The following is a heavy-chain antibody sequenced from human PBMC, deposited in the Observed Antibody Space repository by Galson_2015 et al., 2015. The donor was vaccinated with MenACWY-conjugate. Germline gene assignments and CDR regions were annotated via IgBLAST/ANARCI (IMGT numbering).Heavy chain of an antibody. D-gene: IGHD3-10*01. J-gene: IGHJ5*02. CDR2: IGHYNGNT. V-gene: IGHV1-18*04. CDR1: GYTFTNYD. Sequence: SVKVSCKASGYTFTNYDITWVRQAPGQGLEWMGWIGHYNGNTRFGEKVQGRVSMTTDTSTNTAYMELRSLRSDDTAVYYCARVSLRDSGSNPNWLDPWGQGTLVTVSS. CDR3: ARVSLRDSGSNPNWLDP.